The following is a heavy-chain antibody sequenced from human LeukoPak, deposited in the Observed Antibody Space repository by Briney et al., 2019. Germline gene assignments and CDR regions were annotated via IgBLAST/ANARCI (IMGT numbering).Heavy chain of an antibody. V-gene: IGHV4-59*08. CDR1: GGSISSYY. CDR2: IYYSGST. D-gene: IGHD6-13*01. J-gene: IGHJ4*02. Sequence: SETLSLTCTVSGGSISSYYWSWIRQPPGKGLEWIGYIYYSGSTYYNPSLKSRVTISVDTSKNQFSLKLSSVTAADTAVYYCARLAAAGRFDYWGQGTLVTVSS. CDR3: ARLAAAGRFDY.